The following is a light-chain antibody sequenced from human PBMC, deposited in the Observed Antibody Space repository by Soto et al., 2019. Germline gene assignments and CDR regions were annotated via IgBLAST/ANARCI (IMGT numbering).Light chain of an antibody. Sequence: DIQMTQSASSLSASVGDRVTITCRASQNINNYLNWYQQKSRKAPKLLIYAASSLQSGVPSRFSGSGSGTDFTLIISSLQPVDFVTYYCQQSYSAPYTFGQGTKLEIK. CDR2: AAS. J-gene: IGKJ2*01. CDR3: QQSYSAPYT. V-gene: IGKV1-39*01. CDR1: QNINNY.